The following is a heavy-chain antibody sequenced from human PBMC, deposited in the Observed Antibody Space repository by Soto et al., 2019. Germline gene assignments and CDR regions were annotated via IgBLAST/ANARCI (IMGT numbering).Heavy chain of an antibody. D-gene: IGHD2-2*01. Sequence: SETLSLTCTVSGGSISTYYWSWIRQPAGKGLEWIGRIYASGSTNYNPSLKSRVTMSVATSKNQFSLKLSSVTAADTAVYDCARGGMVIIPTATAFDYWGQGTLVTVSS. CDR1: GGSISTYY. J-gene: IGHJ4*02. V-gene: IGHV4-4*07. CDR3: ARGGMVIIPTATAFDY. CDR2: IYASGST.